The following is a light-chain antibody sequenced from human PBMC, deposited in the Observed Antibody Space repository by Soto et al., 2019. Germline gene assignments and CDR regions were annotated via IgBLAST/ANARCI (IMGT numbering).Light chain of an antibody. Sequence: EIVLTQSPGTLSLSPGERATLSCRAGQSASSRYLAWYQQKSGQAPRLLIYGASSRATGIPDRFSGSGSGTDFTLTISRLEPEDFAVYYCQQYGSSPWTFGQGTKVEIK. CDR1: QSASSRY. J-gene: IGKJ1*01. CDR2: GAS. V-gene: IGKV3-20*01. CDR3: QQYGSSPWT.